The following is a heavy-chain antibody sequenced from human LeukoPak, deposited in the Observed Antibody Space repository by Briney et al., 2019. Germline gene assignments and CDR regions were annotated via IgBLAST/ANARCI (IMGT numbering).Heavy chain of an antibody. J-gene: IGHJ4*02. CDR2: TRGSGSGMGSGS. V-gene: IGHV3-21*05. CDR1: GFAFSDYS. D-gene: IGHD7-27*01. Sequence: PGGSLRLSCAASGFAFSDYSMNWVRQAPGKGLEWIANTRGSGSGMGSGSYYAGAVKGRFTISRDNAKNSLYLQMNSLRAEDTAFYFCVRDDNWGFDYWGQGALVTVSS. CDR3: VRDDNWGFDY.